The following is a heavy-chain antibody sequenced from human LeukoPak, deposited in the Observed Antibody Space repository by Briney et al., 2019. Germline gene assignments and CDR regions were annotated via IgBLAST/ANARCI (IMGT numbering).Heavy chain of an antibody. Sequence: WGTLRLSCAASGFTFSNFAMSWVRQAPGKGLEWVSTISGSTGSTSYADSVKGRFTISGDTSKNTLYLQMNSLRAEDTAVYYCAKSVVTRNFDYWGQGTLVTVSS. CDR3: AKSVVTRNFDY. CDR1: GFTFSNFA. J-gene: IGHJ4*02. V-gene: IGHV3-23*01. CDR2: ISGSTGST. D-gene: IGHD4-23*01.